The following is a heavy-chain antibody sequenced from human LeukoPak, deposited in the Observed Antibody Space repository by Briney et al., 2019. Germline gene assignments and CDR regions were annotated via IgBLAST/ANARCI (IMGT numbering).Heavy chain of an antibody. CDR2: IYTSGST. J-gene: IGHJ4*02. Sequence: SETLSLTCTVSGGSISSGSYYWSWIRQPAGKGLEWIGRIYTSGSTNYNPTLKSRVTISVDTSKNQFSLKLSSVTAADTAVYYCASAPSPSLGLWFGESNYFDYWGQGTLVTVSS. V-gene: IGHV4-61*02. CDR3: ASAPSPSLGLWFGESNYFDY. D-gene: IGHD3-10*01. CDR1: GGSISSGSYY.